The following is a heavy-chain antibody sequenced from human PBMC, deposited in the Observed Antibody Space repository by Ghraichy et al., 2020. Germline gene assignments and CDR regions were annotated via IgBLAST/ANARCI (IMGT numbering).Heavy chain of an antibody. D-gene: IGHD2-2*01. CDR1: GGSFSGYY. CDR3: ARSPLPKRQRSHGGSSTSRPARSYYFDY. Sequence: SETLSLTCAVYGGSFSGYYWSWIRQPPGKGLEWIGEINHSGSTNYNPSLKSRVTISVDTSKNQFSLKLSSVTAADTAVYYCARSPLPKRQRSHGGSSTSRPARSYYFDYWGQGTLVTVSS. V-gene: IGHV4-34*01. CDR2: INHSGST. J-gene: IGHJ4*02.